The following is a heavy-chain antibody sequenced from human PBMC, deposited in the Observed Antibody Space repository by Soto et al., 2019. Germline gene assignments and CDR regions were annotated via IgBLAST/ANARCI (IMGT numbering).Heavy chain of an antibody. CDR1: GFTFSSYS. Sequence: PGGSLRLSCAASGFTFSSYSMNWVRQAPGKGLEWVSYISSSSSTIYYADSVKGRFTISRDNAKNSLYLQMNSLRDEDTAVYYCARDRWFGDLGYYYYGMDVWGQGTTVTVSS. CDR2: ISSSSSTI. V-gene: IGHV3-48*02. J-gene: IGHJ6*02. CDR3: ARDRWFGDLGYYYYGMDV. D-gene: IGHD3-10*01.